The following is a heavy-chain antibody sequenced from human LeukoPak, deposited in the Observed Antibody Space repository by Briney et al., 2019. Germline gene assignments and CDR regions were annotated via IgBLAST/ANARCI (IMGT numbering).Heavy chain of an antibody. CDR1: GGSISSRSYY. J-gene: IGHJ4*02. CDR3: ARQGGYNSGSIDY. D-gene: IGHD5-18*01. Sequence: SETLSLTCTVSGGSISSRSYYWGWIRQPPGKGLEWNGSIYHSGSTYYNPSLKSRVTISVDTSKNQFSLKLSSVTAADTTVYYCARQGGYNSGSIDYWGQGTLVIVSS. CDR2: IYHSGST. V-gene: IGHV4-39*01.